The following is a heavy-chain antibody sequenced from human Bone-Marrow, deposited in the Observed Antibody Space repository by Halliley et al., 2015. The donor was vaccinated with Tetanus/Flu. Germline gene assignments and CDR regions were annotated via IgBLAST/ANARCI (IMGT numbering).Heavy chain of an antibody. CDR2: IYYKSNF. CDR1: GASISSSTFY. J-gene: IGHJ4*02. V-gene: IGHV4-39*01. CDR3: ARNGRTYIDRSGSPTAKYYFDY. D-gene: IGHD3-22*01. Sequence: TLSLTCTVSGASISSSTFYWAWVRQSPGKGLEWIGTIYYKSNFYYNPSLKSRVTISGDTSKNQFSLKVRSVTAADTAIYYCARNGRTYIDRSGSPTAKYYFDYWGQGTQVSVSS.